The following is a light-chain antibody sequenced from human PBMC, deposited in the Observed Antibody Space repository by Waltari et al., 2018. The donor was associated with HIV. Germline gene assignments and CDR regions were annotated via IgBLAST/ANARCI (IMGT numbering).Light chain of an antibody. CDR1: SSDVGGYTF. V-gene: IGLV2-14*03. Sequence: QSALTQPASVSGSPGQSITISCTGSSSDVGGYTFVSWYQQHPGNAPRVLIYDVTTRPSGVSDRFSGSRSGDTASLTISGLQPEDEADYYCESYTSTSVWVFGGGTRLTVL. CDR2: DVT. J-gene: IGLJ3*02. CDR3: ESYTSTSVWV.